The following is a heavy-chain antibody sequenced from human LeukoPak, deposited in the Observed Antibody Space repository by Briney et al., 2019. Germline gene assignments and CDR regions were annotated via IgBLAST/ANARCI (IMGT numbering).Heavy chain of an antibody. CDR1: GGSISSGGYY. CDR3: AREIDTMVRGVMDNAFDI. Sequence: SETLSLTCTVSGGSISSGGYYWSWIRQHPGKGLEWIGYIYYSGSTYYNPSLKSRVTISVDTSKNQFSLKLSSVTAADTAVYYCAREIDTMVRGVMDNAFDIWGQGTMVTVSS. D-gene: IGHD3-10*01. J-gene: IGHJ3*02. CDR2: IYYSGST. V-gene: IGHV4-31*03.